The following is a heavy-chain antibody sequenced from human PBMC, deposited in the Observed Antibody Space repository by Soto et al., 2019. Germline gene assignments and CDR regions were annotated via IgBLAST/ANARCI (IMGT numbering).Heavy chain of an antibody. D-gene: IGHD7-27*01. Sequence: ESLCLACPVSGDSMSTYYWNWIRQSAEKGLEWIGRISATGTTTYIPSLKSRITLSVDASKNEFSLNLKFVTAADTDVYFCARDHSGAADFWGQGTMVTVSS. CDR2: ISATGTT. CDR3: ARDHSGAADF. J-gene: IGHJ3*01. CDR1: GDSMSTYY. V-gene: IGHV4-4*07.